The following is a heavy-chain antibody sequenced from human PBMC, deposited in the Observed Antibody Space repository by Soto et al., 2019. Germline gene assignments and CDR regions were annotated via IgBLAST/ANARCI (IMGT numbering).Heavy chain of an antibody. V-gene: IGHV3-30-3*01. CDR1: GFIFSTYA. D-gene: IGHD2-2*01. CDR2: ISYDGGNE. Sequence: QPGGSLRLACAASGFIFSTYAMHWVRQAPGKGLEWVALISYDGGNEYYADSVKGRFTISRDDSENTLYLQMIGLRAEDTAVYYCTRDSGIVLVPVTNMHVWGQGTTVTVS. J-gene: IGHJ6*02. CDR3: TRDSGIVLVPVTNMHV.